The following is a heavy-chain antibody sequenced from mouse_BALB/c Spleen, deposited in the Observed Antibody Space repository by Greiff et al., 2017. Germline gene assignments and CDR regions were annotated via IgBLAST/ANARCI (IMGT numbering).Heavy chain of an antibody. J-gene: IGHJ3*01. V-gene: IGHV5-6-5*01. CDR3: ARLLRLREGFAY. CDR1: GFTFSSYA. CDR2: ISSGGST. D-gene: IGHD1-2*01. Sequence: EVKLQESGGGLVKPGGSLKLSCAASGFTFSSYAMSWVRQTPEKRLEWVASISSGGSTYYPDSVKGRFTISRDNARNILYLQMSSLRSEDTAMYYCARLLRLREGFAYWGQGTLVTVSA.